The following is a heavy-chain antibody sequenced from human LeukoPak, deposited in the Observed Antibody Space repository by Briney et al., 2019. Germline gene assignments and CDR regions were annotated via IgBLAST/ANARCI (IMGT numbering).Heavy chain of an antibody. V-gene: IGHV3-21*01. CDR1: GFYFSSYS. CDR2: INSGSTYM. Sequence: GSLRLSCGAPGFYFSSYSMNWVRQAPGKGLEWVSSINSGSTYMYYSDSVKGRFTISRDNAKNSLHLQMSSLRAEDTAVYFCARVEATTGRNYHYYYMDVWGKGTTVTVSS. CDR3: ARVEATTGRNYHYYYMDV. J-gene: IGHJ6*03. D-gene: IGHD1-1*01.